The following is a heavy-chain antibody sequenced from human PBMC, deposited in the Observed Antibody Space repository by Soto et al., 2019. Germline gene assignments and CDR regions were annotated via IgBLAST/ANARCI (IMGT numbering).Heavy chain of an antibody. CDR3: ARDGSPTGDIGNLDAFDI. V-gene: IGHV3-21*01. Sequence: GGSLRLSCAASGFTFSSYSMNWVRQAPGKGLEWVSSISSSSSYIYYADSVKGRFTISRDNAKNSLYLQMNSLRAEDTAVYYCARDGSPTGDIGNLDAFDIWGQGTMVTVSS. CDR1: GFTFSSYS. CDR2: ISSSSSYI. D-gene: IGHD7-27*01. J-gene: IGHJ3*02.